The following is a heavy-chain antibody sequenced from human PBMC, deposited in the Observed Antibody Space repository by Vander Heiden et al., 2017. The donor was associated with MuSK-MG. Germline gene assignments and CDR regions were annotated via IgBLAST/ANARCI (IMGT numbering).Heavy chain of an antibody. CDR3: AKTEYSYGRMEGYFDY. D-gene: IGHD5-18*01. CDR2: IYYSGST. CDR1: GGSISSGCYY. Sequence: QVQLQESAPGLVKPSQTLSLTCTVTGGSISSGCYYWSWIRQHPGKGLEWIGYIYYSGSTYYNPSLKSRVTISVDTSKNQFSLKLSSVTAADTAVYYCAKTEYSYGRMEGYFDYWGQGTLVTVSS. J-gene: IGHJ4*02. V-gene: IGHV4-31*03.